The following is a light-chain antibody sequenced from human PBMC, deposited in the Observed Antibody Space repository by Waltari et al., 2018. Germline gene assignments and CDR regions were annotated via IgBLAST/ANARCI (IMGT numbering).Light chain of an antibody. Sequence: IVLTQSPATLSLSPGQRATLSCRASQTINNNFLVWYQQKPGQAPRLIIHDASSRATGFPDRFSGSGSGTDFTLTINSLKPEDSAVYYCQQYDGSVLTFGGGTKVEI. J-gene: IGKJ4*01. CDR3: QQYDGSVLT. CDR2: DAS. V-gene: IGKV3-20*01. CDR1: QTINNNF.